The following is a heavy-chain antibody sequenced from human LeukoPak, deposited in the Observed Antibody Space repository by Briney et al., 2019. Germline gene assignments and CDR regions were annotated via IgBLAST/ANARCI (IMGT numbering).Heavy chain of an antibody. V-gene: IGHV4-4*02. CDR1: GGSISSSNW. D-gene: IGHD3-10*02. CDR2: IYYSGST. Sequence: SGTLSLTCAVSGGSISSSNWWSWVRQPPGKGLEWIGYIYYSGSTNYNPSLKSRITMSVDTSKNQFSLKLSSVTAADTALYYCASVSGVGGNSYYYIDVWGKGTTVTVSS. CDR3: ASVSGVGGNSYYYIDV. J-gene: IGHJ6*03.